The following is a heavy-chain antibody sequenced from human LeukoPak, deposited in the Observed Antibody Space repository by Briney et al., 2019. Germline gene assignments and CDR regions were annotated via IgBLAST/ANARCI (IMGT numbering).Heavy chain of an antibody. Sequence: GGSLRLSCAVSGFTFNNYAMHWVRQVPGKGLEGGSGISWDSGSRGYADSVKGRFTISRDNAKNSLYLQMNSLRAEDTAFYYCAKDRSGSGSYRDAFDIWGQGTMVTVSS. CDR1: GFTFNNYA. CDR2: ISWDSGSR. CDR3: AKDRSGSGSYRDAFDI. J-gene: IGHJ3*02. V-gene: IGHV3-9*01. D-gene: IGHD1-26*01.